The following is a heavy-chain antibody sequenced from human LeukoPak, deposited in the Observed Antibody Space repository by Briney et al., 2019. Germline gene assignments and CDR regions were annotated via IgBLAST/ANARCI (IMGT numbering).Heavy chain of an antibody. Sequence: ASVKVSCKASGYTFTGYHMHWVRQAPGQGLEWMGRINPNSGNTGYAQKFQGRVTMTRNTSISTAYMELSSLRSEDTAVYYCARASTATPLRGWGQGTLVTVSS. J-gene: IGHJ4*02. D-gene: IGHD6-25*01. CDR3: ARASTATPLRG. CDR1: GYTFTGYH. V-gene: IGHV1-8*02. CDR2: INPNSGNT.